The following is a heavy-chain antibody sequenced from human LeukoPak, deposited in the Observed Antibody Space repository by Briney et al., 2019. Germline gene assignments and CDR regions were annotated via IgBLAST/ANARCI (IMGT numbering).Heavy chain of an antibody. J-gene: IGHJ5*02. Sequence: SETLSLTCAVYGGSFSDYYWTWIRQTPGKGLEWIGDMSPSGSPNYNPSLKSRVTISVDTSKNQFSLKLRSVTAADTAMYYCTKRQGPTSGSYDYFDPWGQGTLVTVS. CDR2: MSPSGSP. D-gene: IGHD1-26*01. CDR3: TKRQGPTSGSYDYFDP. V-gene: IGHV4-34*01. CDR1: GGSFSDYY.